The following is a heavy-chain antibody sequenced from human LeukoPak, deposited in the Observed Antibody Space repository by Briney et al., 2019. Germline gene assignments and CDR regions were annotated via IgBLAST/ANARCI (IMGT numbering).Heavy chain of an antibody. Sequence: PGRSLRLSCAASGFTFSSYAMHWVRQAPGKGLEWVAVISYDGSNKYYADSVKGRFTISRDNSKNTLYLQMNSLRAEDTAVYYCARSYDRSGYYFRTVVYWGQGTLVTVSS. J-gene: IGHJ4*02. CDR2: ISYDGSNK. D-gene: IGHD3-22*01. CDR3: ARSYDRSGYYFRTVVY. V-gene: IGHV3-30*04. CDR1: GFTFSSYA.